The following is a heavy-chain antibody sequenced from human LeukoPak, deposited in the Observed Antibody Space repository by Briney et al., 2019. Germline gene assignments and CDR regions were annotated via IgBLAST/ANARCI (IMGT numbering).Heavy chain of an antibody. Sequence: GASVKVSCKASGYTFTSYGVSWVRQAPGQGLEWLGWISAYNGNIIYSQKLQGRVTMTTDTSTSTAYMELRSLRSDDTAVYYCARELGRRVAAPDWFDPWGQGTLVTVSS. CDR2: ISAYNGNI. J-gene: IGHJ5*02. CDR3: ARELGRRVAAPDWFDP. CDR1: GYTFTSYG. D-gene: IGHD6-13*01. V-gene: IGHV1-18*01.